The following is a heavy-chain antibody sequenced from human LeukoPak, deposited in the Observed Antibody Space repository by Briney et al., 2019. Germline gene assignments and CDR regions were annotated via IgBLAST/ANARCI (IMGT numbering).Heavy chain of an antibody. D-gene: IGHD4-17*01. CDR3: TRDLHGDDAFDV. V-gene: IGHV3-49*04. CDR2: IRTKPYGGTP. Sequence: GGSLRLSCRTSGFNFGDYAMSCVRQAPGQGLEWVGFIRTKPYGGTPDYAASVKGKFTISVDDSKSIAYLRMNSLETEDTAVYYCTRDLHGDDAFDVWGQGTMVTVSS. J-gene: IGHJ3*01. CDR1: GFNFGDYA.